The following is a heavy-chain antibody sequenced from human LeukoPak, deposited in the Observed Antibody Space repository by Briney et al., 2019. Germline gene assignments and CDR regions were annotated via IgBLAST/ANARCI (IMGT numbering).Heavy chain of an antibody. CDR2: ISYDGSNK. Sequence: GGSLRLSCAASGFTFSSYAMHWVRQAPGKGLEWVAVISYDGSNKYYADSVKGRFIISRDNSKNTLYLQMNSLRAEDTAVYYCARVGSGWSYFDYWGQGTLVTVSS. V-gene: IGHV3-30-3*01. J-gene: IGHJ4*02. CDR3: ARVGSGWSYFDY. CDR1: GFTFSSYA. D-gene: IGHD6-19*01.